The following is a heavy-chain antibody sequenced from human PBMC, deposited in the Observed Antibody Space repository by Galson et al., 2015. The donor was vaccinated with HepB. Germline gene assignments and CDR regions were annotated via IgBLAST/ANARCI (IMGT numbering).Heavy chain of an antibody. J-gene: IGHJ4*02. CDR1: GGSISSSSYY. V-gene: IGHV4-39*07. CDR2: IYYSGST. Sequence: CTVSGGSISSSSYYWGWIRQPPGKGLEWIGSIYYSGSTYYNPSLKSRVTISVDTSKNQFSLKLSSVTAADTAVYYCARDRVDYGGTLDYWGQGTLVTVSS. CDR3: ARDRVDYGGTLDY. D-gene: IGHD4-23*01.